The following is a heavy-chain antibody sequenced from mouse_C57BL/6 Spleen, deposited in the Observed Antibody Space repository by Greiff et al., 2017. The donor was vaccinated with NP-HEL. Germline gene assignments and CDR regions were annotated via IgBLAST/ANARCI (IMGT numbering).Heavy chain of an antibody. D-gene: IGHD1-1*01. CDR1: GYTFTSYW. Sequence: QVQLQQPGAELVMPGASVKLSCKASGYTFTSYWMHWVKQRPGQGLEWIGEIDPSDSYTNYNQKFKGKSTLTVDKSSSTAYMQLSSLTSEDSAVYYCARDYYGSSWGFAYWGQGTLVTVSA. CDR3: ARDYYGSSWGFAY. V-gene: IGHV1-69*01. CDR2: IDPSDSYT. J-gene: IGHJ3*01.